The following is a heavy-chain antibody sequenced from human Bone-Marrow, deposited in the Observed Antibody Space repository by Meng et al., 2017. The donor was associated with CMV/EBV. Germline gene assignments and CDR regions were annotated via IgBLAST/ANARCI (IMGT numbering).Heavy chain of an antibody. CDR3: ASEIGIAAHRPVEWLVLQYYYYGIDV. D-gene: IGHD6-19*01. V-gene: IGHV1-2*02. J-gene: IGHJ6*02. CDR1: GYTFTGYY. CDR2: INPNSGGT. Sequence: ASVKVSCKASGYTFTGYYMHWVRQAPGQGLEWMGWINPNSGGTNYAQKFQGRVTMTRDTSISTAYMEQSRLRSDDTAVYYCASEIGIAAHRPVEWLVLQYYYYGIDVWGQGTTVTVSS.